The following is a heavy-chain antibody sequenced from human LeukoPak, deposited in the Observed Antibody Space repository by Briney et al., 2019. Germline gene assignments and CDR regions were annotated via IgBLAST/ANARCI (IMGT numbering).Heavy chain of an antibody. J-gene: IGHJ4*02. D-gene: IGHD3-22*01. CDR3: ARPNYFASTGYFDY. Sequence: PSETLSLTCTVSGGSISSYYWSWIRQPAGKGLEWIGRIYTSGSTNYNPSLKSRVTMSVDTSKNQFSLKLSSVTAADTAVYYCARPNYFASTGYFDYWGQGTLVTVSS. CDR2: IYTSGST. V-gene: IGHV4-4*07. CDR1: GGSISSYY.